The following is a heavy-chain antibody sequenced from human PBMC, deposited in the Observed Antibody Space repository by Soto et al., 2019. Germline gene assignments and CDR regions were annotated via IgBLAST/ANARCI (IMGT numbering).Heavy chain of an antibody. Sequence: GESLKISCEGAGYKLGSAWIGWVRRKPGKGLEWMGIIKPGTSDIRYSPSFRGQVTISADEAANTAFLQWSSLKTSDTAIYYCERQISFVCDSWGQGTLVTVSS. CDR1: GYKLGSAW. V-gene: IGHV5-51*01. CDR3: ERQISFVCDS. J-gene: IGHJ4*02. D-gene: IGHD3-16*01. CDR2: IKPGTSDI.